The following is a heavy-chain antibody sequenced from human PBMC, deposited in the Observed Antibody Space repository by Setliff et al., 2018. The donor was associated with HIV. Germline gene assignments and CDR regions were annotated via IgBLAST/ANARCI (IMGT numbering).Heavy chain of an antibody. CDR2: MNPNSGNT. J-gene: IGHJ6*02. V-gene: IGHV1-8*01. D-gene: IGHD4-4*01. CDR3: ARVGRLHYLTPSYYYGMDV. CDR1: GYTFPSYD. Sequence: ASVKVSCKASGYTFPSYDINWVRQATGQGLEWMGWMNPNSGNTGYAQKFQGRLTMTRNTSISTVNMELSSLRSEDTAVYFCARVGRLHYLTPSYYYGMDVWGQGTTVTVSS.